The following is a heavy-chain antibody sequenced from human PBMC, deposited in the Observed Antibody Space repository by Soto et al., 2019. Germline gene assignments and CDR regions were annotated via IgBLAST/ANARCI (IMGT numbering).Heavy chain of an antibody. Sequence: ASVKVSCKASGYTFTSYYMHWVRQAPREALEWMGIINPSGGSTSYAQKFQGRVTMTRDTSTSTDYMELSSLRSEDTAVYCCARNESPTYYYDSSGYYAYWGQGTLVTVSS. V-gene: IGHV1-46*01. J-gene: IGHJ4*02. D-gene: IGHD3-22*01. CDR2: INPSGGST. CDR1: GYTFTSYY. CDR3: ARNESPTYYYDSSGYYAY.